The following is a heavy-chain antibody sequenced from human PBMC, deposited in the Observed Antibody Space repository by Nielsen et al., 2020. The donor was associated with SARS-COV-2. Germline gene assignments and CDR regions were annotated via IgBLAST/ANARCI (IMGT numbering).Heavy chain of an antibody. J-gene: IGHJ5*02. CDR2: ISGSGSDT. Sequence: GESLKISCEISGFAFRYYVMHWVRQAPGKGLEWVSFISGSGSDTYYADSVKGRFTISRDNSKITSYLQMRSLGAEDTAVYYCAKEKRGLFLGLYDLWGQGTLVTVSS. D-gene: IGHD3/OR15-3a*01. V-gene: IGHV3-23*01. CDR1: GFAFRYYV. CDR3: AKEKRGLFLGLYDL.